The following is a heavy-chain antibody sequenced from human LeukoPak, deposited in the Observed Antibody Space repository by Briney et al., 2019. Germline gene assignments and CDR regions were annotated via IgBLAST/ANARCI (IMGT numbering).Heavy chain of an antibody. CDR2: IHPSGTL. D-gene: IGHD3-22*01. J-gene: IGHJ4*02. CDR1: GASFNSGDQY. V-gene: IGHV4-31*03. Sequence: SETLSVTCTVSGASFNSGDQYWNWIRQSPGKGLEWIGSIHPSGTLYYNPSLESRVTISIDTSENQFSLNLNSVTAADTAVYFCSRGLDSRKLGYWGQGTLVTVSS. CDR3: SRGLDSRKLGY.